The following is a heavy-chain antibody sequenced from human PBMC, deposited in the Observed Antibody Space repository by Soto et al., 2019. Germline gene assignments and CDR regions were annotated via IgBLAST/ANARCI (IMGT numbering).Heavy chain of an antibody. V-gene: IGHV4-61*01. CDR1: GGSVSSGSYY. D-gene: IGHD6-13*01. J-gene: IGHJ4*02. CDR3: ARCMGGVSWDRTTPFDY. Sequence: QVQLQESGPGLVKPSETLSLTCTVSGGSVSSGSYYWSWIRQPPGKGLEWIGYIYYSGSTNYNPSLKSRVTISVDTSKNQFSLKLSSVTAADTAVYYCARCMGGVSWDRTTPFDYWGQGTLVTVSS. CDR2: IYYSGST.